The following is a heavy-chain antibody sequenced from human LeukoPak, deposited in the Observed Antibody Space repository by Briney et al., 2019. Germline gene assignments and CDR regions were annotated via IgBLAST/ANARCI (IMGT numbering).Heavy chain of an antibody. CDR3: ARVGGSYTEAPNYYYYHGMDV. D-gene: IGHD1-26*01. J-gene: IGHJ6*02. V-gene: IGHV1-69*13. CDR1: GYTFTSYG. CDR2: IIPIFGTA. Sequence: SVKVSCKASGYTFTSYGISWVRQAPGQGLEWMGGIIPIFGTANYAQKFQGRVTITADESTSTAYMELSSLRSEDTAVYYCARVGGSYTEAPNYYYYHGMDVWGQGTTVTVSS.